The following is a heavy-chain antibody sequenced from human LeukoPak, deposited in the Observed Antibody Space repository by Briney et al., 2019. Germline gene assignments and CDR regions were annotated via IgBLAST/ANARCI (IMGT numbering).Heavy chain of an antibody. J-gene: IGHJ6*02. Sequence: ASVTLSFYSSAYTFTVNCKHRLRQAPGQGLEWMGWINPNSGGTNYAQKFQGRVTMTRDTSISTDYMELSRLRSNDTAVYYCARDAYDFWSGYYFPNYYSYGMDVWDQGTTVTVSS. CDR3: ARDAYDFWSGYYFPNYYSYGMDV. V-gene: IGHV1-2*02. CDR2: INPNSGGT. CDR1: AYTFTVNC. D-gene: IGHD3-3*01.